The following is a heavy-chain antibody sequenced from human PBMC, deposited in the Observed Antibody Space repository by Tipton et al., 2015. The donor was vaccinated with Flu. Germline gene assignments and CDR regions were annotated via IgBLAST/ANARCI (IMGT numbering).Heavy chain of an antibody. CDR3: ASSSYDYIWGSYRFFDY. J-gene: IGHJ4*02. D-gene: IGHD3-16*02. CDR2: IYTSGST. Sequence: TLSLTCTVSGGSISSGSYYWSWIRQPAGKGLEWIGRIYTSGSTNYNPSLKSRVTISVDTSKNQFSLKLSSVTAADTAVYYCASSSYDYIWGSYRFFDYWGQGTLVTVSS. V-gene: IGHV4-61*02. CDR1: GGSISSGSYY.